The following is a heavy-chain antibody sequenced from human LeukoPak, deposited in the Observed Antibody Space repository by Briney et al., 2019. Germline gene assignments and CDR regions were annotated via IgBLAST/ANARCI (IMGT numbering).Heavy chain of an antibody. CDR2: ISGSGGST. CDR3: ARAYDILTGYLDY. Sequence: GGSLRLSCAASGFTFSSYAMSWVRQAPGKGLEWVSAISGSGGSTYYADSVKGRFTISRDNSKNTLYLQTNSLRAEDTAVYYCARAYDILTGYLDYWGQGTLVTVSS. CDR1: GFTFSSYA. V-gene: IGHV3-23*01. D-gene: IGHD3-9*01. J-gene: IGHJ4*02.